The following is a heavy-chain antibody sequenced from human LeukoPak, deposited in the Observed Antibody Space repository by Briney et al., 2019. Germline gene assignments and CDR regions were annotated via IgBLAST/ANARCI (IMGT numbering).Heavy chain of an antibody. CDR2: IYNIGST. Sequence: SETLSLTCTVSGVSIKNNYWSWIRQPPGKGLEWLGYIYNIGSTNYNPSLKSRVSMSLHTSTSQVSLRLTSVTAADTAVYYCACYSSPGGWGVFDHWGQGSLVTVSS. J-gene: IGHJ4*02. CDR1: GVSIKNNY. V-gene: IGHV4-4*09. CDR3: ACYSSPGGWGVFDH. D-gene: IGHD3-22*01.